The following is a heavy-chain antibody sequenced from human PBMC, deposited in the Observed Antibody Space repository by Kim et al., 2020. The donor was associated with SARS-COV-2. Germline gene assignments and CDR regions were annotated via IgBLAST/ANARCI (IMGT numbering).Heavy chain of an antibody. J-gene: IGHJ4*02. CDR3: ARGGYSNFDF. V-gene: IGHV3-7*01. CDR1: GFTFNSHW. D-gene: IGHD2-21*01. Sequence: GGSLRLSCTASGFTFNSHWMSWVRQAPGKGLEWVANTKYDGSTKNYVESMKGRFTISRDNAKNALYLQMNSLRVEDTAVYYCARGGYSNFDFCGQGTLVT. CDR2: TKYDGSTK.